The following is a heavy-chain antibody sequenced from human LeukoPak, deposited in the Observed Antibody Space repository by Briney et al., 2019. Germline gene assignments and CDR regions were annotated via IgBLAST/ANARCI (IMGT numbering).Heavy chain of an antibody. J-gene: IGHJ4*02. CDR3: ARVGKNGWDSDH. CDR2: IYSGGTT. V-gene: IGHV3-53*01. CDR1: GFTVSGNY. Sequence: GGSLRLSCAVSGFTVSGNYMSWVRQAPGKGLEWVSLIYSGGTTYYADSVKGRFTISRDNTKNSLYLQMDTLRAEDTAVYYCARVGKNGWDSDHWGQGTLVTVSS. D-gene: IGHD6-19*01.